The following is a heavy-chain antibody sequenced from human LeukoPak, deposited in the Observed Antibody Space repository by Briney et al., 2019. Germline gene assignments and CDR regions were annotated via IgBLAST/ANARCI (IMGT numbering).Heavy chain of an antibody. CDR2: IWYGGSNK. CDR1: GLTFSSYG. CDR3: ARGDGYNDAEYLQH. D-gene: IGHD5-24*01. J-gene: IGHJ1*01. V-gene: IGHV3-33*01. Sequence: GGSLRLSCAASGLTFSSYGMHWVGQAPGKGPEWVAVIWYGGSNKYYGDSVKGRFTISRYNSKKTLYLQMNSLRVEDTAVYYCARGDGYNDAEYLQHWGQGTLVTVS.